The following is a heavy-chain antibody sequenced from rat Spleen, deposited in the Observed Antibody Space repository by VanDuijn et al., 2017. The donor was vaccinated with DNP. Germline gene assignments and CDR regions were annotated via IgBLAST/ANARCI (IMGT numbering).Heavy chain of an antibody. V-gene: IGHV5-17*01. CDR3: ATHGEFGPKGDY. Sequence: EVQLVESGGGLVLPGRSLKLSCAASGFTFSDYAMAWVRQAPKKGLEWVATISYDGIRSYYRDSVKGRFTISRDNAKDTQYLQMDSLRSEDTATYYCATHGEFGPKGDYWGQGVMVTVSS. CDR2: ISYDGIRS. CDR1: GFTFSDYA. J-gene: IGHJ2*01. D-gene: IGHD4-3*01.